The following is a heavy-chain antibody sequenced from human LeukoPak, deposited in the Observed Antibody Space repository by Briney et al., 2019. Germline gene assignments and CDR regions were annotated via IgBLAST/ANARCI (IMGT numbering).Heavy chain of an antibody. J-gene: IGHJ4*02. D-gene: IGHD3-9*01. Sequence: SETLSLTCAVYGGSFSGYYWSWIRQPPGKGLEWIGEINHSGSTNYNPSLKSRVTISVDTSKNQFSLKLSSVTAADTAVYYCARGAHYDILTGPFDYWGQGTLVTVSS. CDR3: ARGAHYDILTGPFDY. CDR1: GGSFSGYY. CDR2: INHSGST. V-gene: IGHV4-34*01.